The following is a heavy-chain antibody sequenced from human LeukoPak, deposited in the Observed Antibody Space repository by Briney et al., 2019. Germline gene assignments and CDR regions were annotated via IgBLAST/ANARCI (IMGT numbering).Heavy chain of an antibody. V-gene: IGHV3-48*03. D-gene: IGHD3-10*01. CDR3: ARGRSRVYYYSSGSHDWDY. J-gene: IGHJ4*02. CDR1: GFTFSSYE. Sequence: PGGSLRLSCAASGFTFSSYEMNWVRQAPGEGLEWVSYISSSGSTIYYADSVKGRFTISRDNPKNSLYLQTNSLRAEDTAVYYCARGRSRVYYYSSGSHDWDYWGQGTLVTVSS. CDR2: ISSSGSTI.